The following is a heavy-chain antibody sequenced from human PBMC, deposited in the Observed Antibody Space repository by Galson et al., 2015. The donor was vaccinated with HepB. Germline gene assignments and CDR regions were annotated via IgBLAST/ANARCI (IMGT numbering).Heavy chain of an antibody. CDR3: AKVNGRTVTINFDY. Sequence: SLRLSCAASGFTFSNAWMNWVRQAPGKGLEWVGRIKSKTDGGTTDYAAPVKGRFTISRDDSKNTLYLQMNSLRAEDTAVYYCAKVNGRTVTINFDYWGQGTLVTVSS. J-gene: IGHJ4*02. D-gene: IGHD4-17*01. CDR1: GFTFSNAW. V-gene: IGHV3-15*07. CDR2: IKSKTDGGTT.